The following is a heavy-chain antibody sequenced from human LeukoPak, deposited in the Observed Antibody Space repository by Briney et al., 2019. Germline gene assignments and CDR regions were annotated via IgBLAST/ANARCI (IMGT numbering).Heavy chain of an antibody. CDR1: GFTFSNFG. Sequence: GGSLRLSCAASGFTFSNFGINWVRQAPGKGLEWGSSISSSSSYISYADSVKGRFTISRDNAKNSLDLQMNSLRAEDTAVYYCAIDRYSSGWYTFDYWGQGTLVTVSS. J-gene: IGHJ4*02. CDR3: AIDRYSSGWYTFDY. V-gene: IGHV3-21*01. D-gene: IGHD6-19*01. CDR2: ISSSSSYI.